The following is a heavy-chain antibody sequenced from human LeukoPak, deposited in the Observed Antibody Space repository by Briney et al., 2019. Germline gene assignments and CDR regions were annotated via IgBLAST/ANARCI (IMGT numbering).Heavy chain of an antibody. Sequence: SETLSLTCTVSGGSISSYYWSWIRQPLGKGLEWIGYIYYSGSTNYNPSLKSRVTISVDTSKNQFSLKLSSVTAADTAVYYCARVEVVVVAATRYWYFDLWGRGTLVTVSS. CDR2: IYYSGST. CDR3: ARVEVVVVAATRYWYFDL. D-gene: IGHD2-15*01. V-gene: IGHV4-59*01. J-gene: IGHJ2*01. CDR1: GGSISSYY.